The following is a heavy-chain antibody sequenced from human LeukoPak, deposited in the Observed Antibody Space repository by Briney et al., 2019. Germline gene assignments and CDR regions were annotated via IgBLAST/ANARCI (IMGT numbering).Heavy chain of an antibody. D-gene: IGHD2-8*01. CDR2: IYYSGST. CDR3: ARKDIVLMVYAI. CDR1: GGSISSSSYY. J-gene: IGHJ4*02. Sequence: SSETLSLTCTVSGGSISSSSYYWGWIRQPPGKGLEWIGSIYYSGSTYYNPSLKSRVTISVDTSKNQFSLKLSSVTAADTAVYYCARKDIVLMVYAIWGQGTLVTVSS. V-gene: IGHV4-39*07.